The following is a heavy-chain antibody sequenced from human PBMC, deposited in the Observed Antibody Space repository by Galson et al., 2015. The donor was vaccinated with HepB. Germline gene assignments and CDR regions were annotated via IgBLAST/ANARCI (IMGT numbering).Heavy chain of an antibody. V-gene: IGHV5-51*01. D-gene: IGHD3-22*01. CDR1: GYSFTSYW. Sequence: QSGAEVKKPGESLKISCKGSGYSFTSYWIGWVRQMPGKGLEWMGIIYPGDSDTRYSPSFQGQVTISADKSISTAYLQWSSLKASDTAMYYCAREGAAYYYDSSGYYFGYWGQGTLVTVAS. J-gene: IGHJ4*02. CDR2: IYPGDSDT. CDR3: AREGAAYYYDSSGYYFGY.